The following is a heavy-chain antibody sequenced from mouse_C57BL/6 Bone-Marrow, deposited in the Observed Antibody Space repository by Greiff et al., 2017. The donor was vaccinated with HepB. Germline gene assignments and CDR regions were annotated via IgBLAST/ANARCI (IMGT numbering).Heavy chain of an antibody. CDR3: ARERFITTVVATPYWYFDV. J-gene: IGHJ1*03. Sequence: VQLQQPGAELVMPGASVKLSCKASGYTFTSYWMHWVKQRPGQGLEWIGEIDPSDSYTNYNQKFKGKSTLTVDKSSSTAYMQRSSLTSEDSAVYYCARERFITTVVATPYWYFDVWGTGTTVTVSS. D-gene: IGHD1-1*01. CDR1: GYTFTSYW. V-gene: IGHV1-69*01. CDR2: IDPSDSYT.